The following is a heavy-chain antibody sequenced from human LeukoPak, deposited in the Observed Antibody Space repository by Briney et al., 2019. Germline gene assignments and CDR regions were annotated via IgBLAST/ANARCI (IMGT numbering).Heavy chain of an antibody. D-gene: IGHD3-22*01. J-gene: IGHJ4*02. CDR1: GFTFTNYW. CDR3: ARADTSGYAVFDY. Sequence: QSGGSLRLSCAASGFTFTNYWMHWVRQDPGEGLMWVSRINSDGSSTSYADSVKGRFTISRDNAKNTLYLQMSSLRAEDTAVYYCARADTSGYAVFDYWGQGALVTVSS. CDR2: INSDGSST. V-gene: IGHV3-74*01.